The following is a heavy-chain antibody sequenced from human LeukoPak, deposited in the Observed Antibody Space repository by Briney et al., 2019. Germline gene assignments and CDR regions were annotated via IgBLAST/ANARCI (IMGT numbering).Heavy chain of an antibody. Sequence: SVKVSCKASGGTFSSYAISWVRQAPGQGLEWMGGIIPIFGTANYAQKLQGRVTMTTDTSTSTAYMELRSLRSDDTAVYYCARDGYNARDYWGQGTLVTVSS. CDR3: ARDGYNARDY. CDR1: GGTFSSYA. CDR2: IIPIFGTA. D-gene: IGHD5-24*01. J-gene: IGHJ4*02. V-gene: IGHV1-69*05.